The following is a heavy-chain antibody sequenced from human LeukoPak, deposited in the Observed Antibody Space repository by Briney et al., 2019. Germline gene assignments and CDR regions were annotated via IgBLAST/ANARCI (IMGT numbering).Heavy chain of an antibody. D-gene: IGHD3-22*01. CDR1: SGSIISNNDY. J-gene: IGHJ4*02. Sequence: SETLSLTCTVSSGSIISNNDYWGWIRQPPGKGLEWIATIHYSGSTYYNPSLKSRVTISVDTSQNQFSLKLSSVTAADTAVYYCARTPDSSGYGYYWGQGTLVTVSS. V-gene: IGHV4-39*07. CDR2: IHYSGST. CDR3: ARTPDSSGYGYY.